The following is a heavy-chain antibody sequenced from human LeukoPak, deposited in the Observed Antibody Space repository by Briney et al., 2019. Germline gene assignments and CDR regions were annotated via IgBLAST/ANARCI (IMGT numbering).Heavy chain of an antibody. J-gene: IGHJ6*03. CDR3: AHQRRSRGYYYMDV. Sequence: GASVKVSCKASGYTFTSYYMHWVRQAPGQGLEWMGIINPSGGSTSYAQKFQGRVTMTRDTSTSTAYMELSSPRSEDTAVYYCAHQRRSRGYYYMDVWGKGTTVTVSS. CDR1: GYTFTSYY. D-gene: IGHD2-15*01. V-gene: IGHV1-46*01. CDR2: INPSGGST.